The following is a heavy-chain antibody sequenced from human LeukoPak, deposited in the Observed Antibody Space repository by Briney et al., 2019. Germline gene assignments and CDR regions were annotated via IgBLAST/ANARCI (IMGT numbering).Heavy chain of an antibody. CDR2: MNPNSGNT. CDR1: GYTFTSYD. CDR3: ARITIFGLYYFDY. J-gene: IGHJ4*02. D-gene: IGHD3/OR15-3a*01. Sequence: ASVKVSCKASGYTFTSYDINSVRQATGQGLEWMGWMNPNSGNTGYAQKFQGRVTMTRNTSISTAYMELSSLRSEDTAVYYCARITIFGLYYFDYWGQGTLVTVSS. V-gene: IGHV1-8*01.